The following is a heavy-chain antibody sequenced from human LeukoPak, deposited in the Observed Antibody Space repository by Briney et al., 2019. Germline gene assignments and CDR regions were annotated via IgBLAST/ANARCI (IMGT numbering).Heavy chain of an antibody. J-gene: IGHJ3*02. CDR2: ISGSGGST. CDR3: AKLGSSGWPYGDAFDI. Sequence: GGSLRLSCAASGFTFSSYAMSWIRQAPGKGLEWVSAISGSGGSTYYADSVKGRFTISRDNSKNTLYLQMNSLRAEDTAVYYCAKLGSSGWPYGDAFDIWGQGTMVTVSS. CDR1: GFTFSSYA. V-gene: IGHV3-23*01. D-gene: IGHD6-19*01.